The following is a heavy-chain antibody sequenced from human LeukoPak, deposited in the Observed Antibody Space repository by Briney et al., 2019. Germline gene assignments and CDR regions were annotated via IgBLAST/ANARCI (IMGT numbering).Heavy chain of an antibody. D-gene: IGHD2-2*01. CDR3: ARVNCSSTSCYWVDAFDI. V-gene: IGHV1-69*02. CDR2: IIPILGIA. Sequence: GASVKVSCKASGGTFSSYTISWVRQAPGQGLEWMGRIIPILGIANYAQKFQGRVTITADKSTSTAYMELSSLRSEDTAVYYCARVNCSSTSCYWVDAFDIWGQGTMVTVSS. CDR1: GGTFSSYT. J-gene: IGHJ3*02.